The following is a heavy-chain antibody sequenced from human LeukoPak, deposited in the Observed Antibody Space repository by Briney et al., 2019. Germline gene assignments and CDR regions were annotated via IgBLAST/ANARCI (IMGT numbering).Heavy chain of an antibody. V-gene: IGHV1-2*02. CDR3: ARDLASSSRTYYYYGMDV. Sequence: ASVKVSCKASGYTFTGYYMHWVRQAPGQGLEWMGWINPNSGGTNYAQKFQGRVTMTRDTSISTAYMELCRLRSDDTAVYYCARDLASSSRTYYYYGMDVWGQGTTVTVSS. J-gene: IGHJ6*02. CDR1: GYTFTGYY. D-gene: IGHD6-13*01. CDR2: INPNSGGT.